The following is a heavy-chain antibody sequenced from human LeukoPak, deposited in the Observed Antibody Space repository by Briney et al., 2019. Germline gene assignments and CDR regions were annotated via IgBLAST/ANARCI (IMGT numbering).Heavy chain of an antibody. CDR3: ARVPHYYDSSGYYYPYFDY. D-gene: IGHD3-22*01. Sequence: SETLSLTCTVSGGSISSYYWSWIRQPPGKGLEWIGYIYYSGSTNYNPSLKSRVTISVDTSKNQFSLKLSSVTAADTAVYYCARVPHYYDSSGYYYPYFDYWGQGTLVTVSS. V-gene: IGHV4-59*01. J-gene: IGHJ4*02. CDR2: IYYSGST. CDR1: GGSISSYY.